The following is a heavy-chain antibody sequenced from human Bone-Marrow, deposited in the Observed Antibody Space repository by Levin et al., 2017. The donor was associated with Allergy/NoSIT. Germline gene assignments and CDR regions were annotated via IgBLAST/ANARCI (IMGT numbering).Heavy chain of an antibody. J-gene: IGHJ3*02. CDR3: ARDLLVDYGSGSLWPDAFDI. V-gene: IGHV3-30-3*01. D-gene: IGHD3-10*01. CDR1: GFTFSSYA. Sequence: PGESLKISCAASGFTFSSYAMHWVRQAPGKGLEWVAVISYDGSNKYYADSVKGRFTISRDNSKNTLYLQMNSLRAEDTAVYYCARDLLVDYGSGSLWPDAFDIWGQGTMVTVSS. CDR2: ISYDGSNK.